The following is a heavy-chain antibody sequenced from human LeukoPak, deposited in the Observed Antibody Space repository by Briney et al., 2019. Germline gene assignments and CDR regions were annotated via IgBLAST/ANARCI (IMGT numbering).Heavy chain of an antibody. J-gene: IGHJ6*03. CDR3: TTDQLLWFGAQSYYYMDV. V-gene: IGHV3-21*01. CDR1: GFTFSDYS. D-gene: IGHD3-10*01. Sequence: GGSLRLSCAASGFTFSDYSMNWVRQAPGKGLEWVSSISSRSSYIYYADSVKGRFTISRDNAKNSLYLQMNSLRTEDTAVYYCTTDQLLWFGAQSYYYMDVWGTGTTVTVSS. CDR2: ISSRSSYI.